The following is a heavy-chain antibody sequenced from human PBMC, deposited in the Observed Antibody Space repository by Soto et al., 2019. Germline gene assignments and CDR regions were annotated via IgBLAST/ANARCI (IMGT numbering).Heavy chain of an antibody. Sequence: SETLSLTCAVYGGSFSGYYWSWIRQPPGKGLEWIGEINHSGSTNYNPSLKSRVTISVDTSKNQFSLRLSSVTAADTAVYYCARDRSPYYFDYWGQGTLVTVSS. CDR2: INHSGST. V-gene: IGHV4-34*01. CDR1: GGSFSGYY. J-gene: IGHJ4*02. CDR3: ARDRSPYYFDY.